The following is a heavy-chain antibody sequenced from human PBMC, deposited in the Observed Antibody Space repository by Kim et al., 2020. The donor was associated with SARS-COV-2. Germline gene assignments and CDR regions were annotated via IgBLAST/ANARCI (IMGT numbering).Heavy chain of an antibody. D-gene: IGHD3-22*01. V-gene: IGHV4-34*01. Sequence: SETLSLTCAVYGGSFSGYYWSWIRQPPGKGLEWSGEINHSGSTNYNPSLKSRVTISVDTSKNQFSLKLSSVTAADTAVYYCARGRGGLSMIVVVKGYYYYDMDVWGKGTTVTVSS. J-gene: IGHJ6*03. CDR3: ARGRGGLSMIVVVKGYYYYDMDV. CDR1: GGSFSGYY. CDR2: INHSGST.